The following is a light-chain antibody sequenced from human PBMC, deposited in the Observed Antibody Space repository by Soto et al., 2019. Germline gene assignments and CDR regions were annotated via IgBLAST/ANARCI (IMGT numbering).Light chain of an antibody. CDR2: WAF. Sequence: DIVMTQSLESLAVSLGERATINCKSSQSVLYSSTNKYYLAWYQQKEGQPPRLLIYWAFTRESGVPDRFSGSGSGTDFTLTISSLQAEDVAVYYCQQYYSLPPTFGGGTKVEIK. CDR3: QQYYSLPPT. V-gene: IGKV4-1*01. CDR1: QSVLYSSTNKYY. J-gene: IGKJ4*01.